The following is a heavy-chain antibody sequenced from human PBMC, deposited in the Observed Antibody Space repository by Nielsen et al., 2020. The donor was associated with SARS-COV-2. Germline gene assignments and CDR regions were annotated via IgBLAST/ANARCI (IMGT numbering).Heavy chain of an antibody. Sequence: ASVKVSCKASGYTFTDYYIHWVRQAPGQGLEWMGIITPIAGTTTYARKFQGRVTMTRDTSTSTVYMELSSLRTEDTAVYFCAREWDDYDSSAYDYWGQGTLVTVSS. CDR1: GYTFTDYY. J-gene: IGHJ4*02. D-gene: IGHD3-22*01. CDR2: ITPIAGTT. CDR3: AREWDDYDSSAYDY. V-gene: IGHV1-46*01.